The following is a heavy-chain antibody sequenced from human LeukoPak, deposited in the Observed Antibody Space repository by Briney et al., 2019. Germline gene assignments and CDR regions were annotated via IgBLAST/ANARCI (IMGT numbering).Heavy chain of an antibody. CDR3: ARDAVDTANAV. CDR1: GFTFTAYW. V-gene: IGHV3-74*01. Sequence: GGSLRLSCAASGFTFTAYWMHWVRQAPGKGLVWVSHINSDGSITSYADSVKGRFTISRDNAKNTLYPQMNSLRAEDTAVYYCARDAVDTANAVWGQGTTVTVSS. CDR2: INSDGSIT. J-gene: IGHJ6*02. D-gene: IGHD5-18*01.